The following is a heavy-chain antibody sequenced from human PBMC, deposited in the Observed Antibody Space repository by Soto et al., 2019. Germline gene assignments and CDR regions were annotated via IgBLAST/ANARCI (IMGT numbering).Heavy chain of an antibody. V-gene: IGHV4-34*01. J-gene: IGHJ3*02. CDR3: ARVQVRRGNGSGYLNGFDI. CDR2: INHSGTT. D-gene: IGHD3-3*01. CDR1: GGPFSPSC. Sequence: SETLSLTYADSGGPFSPSCWTWIRQSPWKGLEWIGEINHSGTTSYNPTLKSRVTISVDTSKNQFSLNLSSMTAADTAVYYCARVQVRRGNGSGYLNGFDIWGQGTMVT.